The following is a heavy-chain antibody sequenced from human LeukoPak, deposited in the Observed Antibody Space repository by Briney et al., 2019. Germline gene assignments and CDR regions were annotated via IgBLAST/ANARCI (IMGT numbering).Heavy chain of an antibody. CDR1: GFTFSSYA. Sequence: GGSLRLSCAASGFTFSSYAMSWVRQAPGKGLEWVSAISGSGGSTYYADSVKGRFTISRDNSKNTLYLQMDSLRAEDTAVYYCVRDDDRPDNGLDYWGQGTLVTVSS. CDR2: ISGSGGST. J-gene: IGHJ4*02. D-gene: IGHD3-22*01. CDR3: VRDDDRPDNGLDY. V-gene: IGHV3-23*01.